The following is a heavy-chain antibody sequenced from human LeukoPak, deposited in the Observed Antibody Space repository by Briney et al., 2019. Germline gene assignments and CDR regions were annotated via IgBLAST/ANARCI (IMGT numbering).Heavy chain of an antibody. CDR2: IYSGGST. J-gene: IGHJ4*02. CDR3: ARARAGYYFDY. D-gene: IGHD3-9*01. V-gene: IGHV3-53*01. CDR1: GFTVHTHY. Sequence: GGSLRLSCVASGFTVHTHYMSWVRQAPGKGLEWVSVIYSGGSTSYADSVKGRFTISRDSPKNTLYLQINSLRAEDTAVYYCARARAGYYFDYWGQGTLVTVSS.